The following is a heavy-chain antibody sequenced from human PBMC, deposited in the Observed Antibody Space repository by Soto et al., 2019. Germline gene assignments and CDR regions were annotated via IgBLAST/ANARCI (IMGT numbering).Heavy chain of an antibody. CDR1: GGTFSSYT. V-gene: IGHV1-69*02. J-gene: IGHJ5*02. D-gene: IGHD2-2*01. CDR2: IIPILGIA. Sequence: SVKVSCKASGGTFSSYTISWVRQAPGQGLEWMGRIIPILGIANYAQKFQGRVTITADKSTSTAYMELSSLRSEDTAVYYCARGAESSVVVPAAMIFWFDPWGQGTLVTVSS. CDR3: ARGAESSVVVPAAMIFWFDP.